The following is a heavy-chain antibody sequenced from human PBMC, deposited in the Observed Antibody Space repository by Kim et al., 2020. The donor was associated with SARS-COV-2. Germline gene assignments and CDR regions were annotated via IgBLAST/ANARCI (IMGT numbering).Heavy chain of an antibody. CDR2: INTDNRNT. CDR1: GYTFTSYA. Sequence: AAVKVSCKASGYTFTSYAMHWVRQAPGQRLEGMGWINTDNRNTKNSQKFQGRVTITRDTSASTAYMELSSLRSEHTAMYYCETSYSSGWYDNWGQGTLVTDSS. V-gene: IGHV1-3*04. CDR3: ETSYSSGWYDN. D-gene: IGHD6-19*01. J-gene: IGHJ4*02.